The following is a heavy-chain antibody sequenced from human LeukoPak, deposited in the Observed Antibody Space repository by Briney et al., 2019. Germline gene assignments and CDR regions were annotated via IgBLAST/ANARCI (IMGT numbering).Heavy chain of an antibody. Sequence: GGSLRLSCAASGFTFSSYGMHWVRQAPGKGLEWVSSISSSSSYIYYADSVKGRFTISRDNAKNSLYLQMNSLRAEDTAVYYCARLVSSGWPLDWGQGTLVTVSS. CDR2: ISSSSSYI. CDR3: ARLVSSGWPLD. D-gene: IGHD6-19*01. CDR1: GFTFSSYG. V-gene: IGHV3-21*01. J-gene: IGHJ4*02.